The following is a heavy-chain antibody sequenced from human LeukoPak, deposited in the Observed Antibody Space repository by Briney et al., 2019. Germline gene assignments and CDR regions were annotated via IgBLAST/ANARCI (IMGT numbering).Heavy chain of an antibody. J-gene: IGHJ4*02. V-gene: IGHV3-21*01. Sequence: GGSLRLSCAASGFTFSSYSMNWVRQAPGKGLEWISSISSSSSYIYYADSVKGRFTISRDNAKNSLYLQMNSLRAEDTAVYYCARTRGTGYLADHWGQGTLVTVSS. CDR2: ISSSSSYI. CDR1: GFTFSSYS. D-gene: IGHD3/OR15-3a*01. CDR3: ARTRGTGYLADH.